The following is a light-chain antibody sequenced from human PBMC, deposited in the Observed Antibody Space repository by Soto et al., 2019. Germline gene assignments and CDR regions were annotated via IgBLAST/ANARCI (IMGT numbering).Light chain of an antibody. V-gene: IGKV3-11*01. CDR2: DAS. CDR1: QSINSH. CDR3: QQRSNWPLT. Sequence: PGERATLSCRASQSINSHLAWYQQKPGQAPRLLMYDASNRATDIPVRFSGSGSGTDFTLTISSLDPEDFAVYYCQQRSNWPLTFGGGTKVEIK. J-gene: IGKJ4*01.